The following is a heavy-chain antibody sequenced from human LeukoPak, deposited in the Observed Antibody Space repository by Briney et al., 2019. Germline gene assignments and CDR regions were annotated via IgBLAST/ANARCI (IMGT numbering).Heavy chain of an antibody. J-gene: IGHJ6*03. V-gene: IGHV1-18*01. CDR1: GYTFTSYG. CDR2: ISAYNGNT. D-gene: IGHD2-2*01. Sequence: GASVKVSCKASGYTFTSYGISWVRQAPGQGLEWMGWISAYNGNTNYAQKLQGRVTMTTDTSTSTAYMELRSLRSDDTAVYYCASGRVVPAAHYNYYYMDVWGKGTTVTVSS. CDR3: ASGRVVPAAHYNYYYMDV.